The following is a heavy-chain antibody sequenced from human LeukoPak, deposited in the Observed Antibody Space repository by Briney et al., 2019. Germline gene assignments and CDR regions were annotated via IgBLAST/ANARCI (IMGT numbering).Heavy chain of an antibody. Sequence: GGSLRLSCAASGFTFSDNGMSWVRQAPGKGPEWVSAISGSGGSTYYADSVKGRFTISRDNFKNTLYLQMNSLRAEDTAVYYCAKLHPDIVVVPAAMIDYWGQGTLVTVSS. CDR2: ISGSGGST. CDR3: AKLHPDIVVVPAAMIDY. V-gene: IGHV3-23*01. D-gene: IGHD2-2*01. CDR1: GFTFSDNG. J-gene: IGHJ4*02.